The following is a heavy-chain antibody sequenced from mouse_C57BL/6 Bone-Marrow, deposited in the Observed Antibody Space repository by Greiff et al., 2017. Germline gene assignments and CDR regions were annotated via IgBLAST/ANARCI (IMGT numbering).Heavy chain of an antibody. V-gene: IGHV1-26*01. CDR2: INPNNGGT. Sequence: EVQLQQSGPELVKPGASVKISCKASGYTFTDYYMNWVKQSHGKSLEWIGDINPNNGGTSYNQKFKGKATLTVDKSSSTAYIELRSLTSEDSAVYYCARYSYDGYYGFAYWGQGTLVTVSA. CDR3: ARYSYDGYYGFAY. D-gene: IGHD2-3*01. CDR1: GYTFTDYY. J-gene: IGHJ3*01.